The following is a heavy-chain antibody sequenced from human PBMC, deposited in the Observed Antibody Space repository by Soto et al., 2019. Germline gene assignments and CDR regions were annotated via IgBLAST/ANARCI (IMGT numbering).Heavy chain of an antibody. D-gene: IGHD2-8*02. J-gene: IGHJ4*02. Sequence: PSETLSLTCAVDGGSFSGFYWSWIRQYPGRGLEWIGEINHTGSTNYNPSLKSRVTISEDTSNNQFSLKLSSVTAADSAVYYCAREAYRCTGGNRYMVCDYWGQGTLVTVSS. CDR1: GGSFSGFY. CDR2: INHTGST. V-gene: IGHV4-34*01. CDR3: AREAYRCTGGNRYMVCDY.